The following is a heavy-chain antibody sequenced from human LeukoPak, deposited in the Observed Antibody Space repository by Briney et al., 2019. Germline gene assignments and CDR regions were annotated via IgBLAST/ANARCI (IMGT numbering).Heavy chain of an antibody. CDR2: INHSGST. D-gene: IGHD4-17*01. Sequence: PSETLSLTCAVYGGSFSGYYWSWIRQPPGKGLEWIGEINHSGSTNYNPSLKSRVTISVDTSKNQFSLKLSSVTAADTALYYCARGTTVTTFQAGTYYYYYIDVWGKGTTVAVSS. CDR3: ARGTTVTTFQAGTYYYYYIDV. V-gene: IGHV4-34*01. CDR1: GGSFSGYY. J-gene: IGHJ6*03.